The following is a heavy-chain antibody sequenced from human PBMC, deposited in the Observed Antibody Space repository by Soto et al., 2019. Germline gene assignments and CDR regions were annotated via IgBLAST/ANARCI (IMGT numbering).Heavy chain of an antibody. CDR1: GFTFSSYG. V-gene: IGHV3-30*18. J-gene: IGHJ4*02. CDR2: TSHDGSNK. Sequence: PGGSLRLSCAASGFTFSSYGMHWVRQAPGKGLEWVAVTSHDGSNKYYTDSVKGRFTISRDNSKNTLYLQMNSLRTEDTAVYYCAKDAGDGYNYGRVSDYWGQGTLVTVPS. D-gene: IGHD5-18*01. CDR3: AKDAGDGYNYGRVSDY.